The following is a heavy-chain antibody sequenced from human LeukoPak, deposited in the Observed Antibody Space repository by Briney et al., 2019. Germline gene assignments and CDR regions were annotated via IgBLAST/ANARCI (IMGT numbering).Heavy chain of an antibody. CDR3: ARDLNYYDSSGYWPDAFDI. V-gene: IGHV3-21*01. Sequence: GGSLRLSCAASGFTFSSYSMNWVRRAPGKGLEWVSSISSSSSYIYYADSVKGRFTISRDNAKNSLYLQMNSLRAEDTAVYYCARDLNYYDSSGYWPDAFDIWGQGTMVTVSS. CDR2: ISSSSSYI. D-gene: IGHD3-22*01. J-gene: IGHJ3*02. CDR1: GFTFSSYS.